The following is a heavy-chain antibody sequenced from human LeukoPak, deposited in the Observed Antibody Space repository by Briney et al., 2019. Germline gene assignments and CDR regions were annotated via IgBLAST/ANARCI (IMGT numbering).Heavy chain of an antibody. V-gene: IGHV4-59*01. Sequence: SETLSLTCTVSGGSISSYYWSWIRQPPGKGLEWIGYIYYSGSTNYNPSLKSRVTISVDTSKNQFSLKLSSVTAAGTAVYYCARELAAPYFDYWGQGTLVTVSP. CDR2: IYYSGST. J-gene: IGHJ4*02. CDR1: GGSISSYY. D-gene: IGHD6-19*01. CDR3: ARELAAPYFDY.